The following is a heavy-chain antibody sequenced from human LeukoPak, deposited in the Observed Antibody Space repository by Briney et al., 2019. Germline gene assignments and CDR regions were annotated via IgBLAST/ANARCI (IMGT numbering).Heavy chain of an antibody. D-gene: IGHD5-12*01. Sequence: PGVSLRLSCAASGFPFSTYWITWVRQAPGKGLKWVADIKNDGSEKYYVDSVKGRFTISRDNAENSLFLQMNSLRVEDTAIYYCTRDSGLTGYDLLDYWGQGTLVTVSS. V-gene: IGHV3-7*01. CDR1: GFPFSTYW. CDR3: TRDSGLTGYDLLDY. J-gene: IGHJ4*02. CDR2: IKNDGSEK.